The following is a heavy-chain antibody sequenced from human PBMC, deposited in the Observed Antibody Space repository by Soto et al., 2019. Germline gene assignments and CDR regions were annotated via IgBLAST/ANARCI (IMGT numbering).Heavy chain of an antibody. CDR1: GGSVSSGSYY. CDR2: IYSSGST. J-gene: IGHJ4*02. D-gene: IGHD5-12*01. CDR3: ARDGDGYNY. Sequence: SETLSLTCTVSGGSVSSGSYYWSWIRQPPGKGLEWIGYIYSSGSTSYNPSLKSRVTISVDTSKNQFSLKLSSVTAADTAVDYCARDGDGYNYWGQGTLVTVSS. V-gene: IGHV4-61*01.